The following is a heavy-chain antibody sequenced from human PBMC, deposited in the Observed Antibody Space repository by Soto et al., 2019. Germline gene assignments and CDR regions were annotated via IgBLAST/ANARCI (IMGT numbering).Heavy chain of an antibody. CDR2: IGPESGAT. J-gene: IGHJ4*02. Sequence: ASVKVSCKASGYTFTGHYLHWVRQAPEQGPEWMGEIGPESGATRYAQRFQGRVTMTRDMSITTVYMELNNLSPDDTAVYYCGRGRSGQIVVFYWGQGTPVTVSS. D-gene: IGHD1-26*01. V-gene: IGHV1-2*02. CDR3: GRGRSGQIVVFY. CDR1: GYTFTGHY.